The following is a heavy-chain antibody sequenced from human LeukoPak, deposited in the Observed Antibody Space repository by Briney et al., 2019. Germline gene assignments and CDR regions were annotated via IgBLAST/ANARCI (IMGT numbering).Heavy chain of an antibody. CDR3: VGTTSRAVH. CDR2: IRYDETNK. J-gene: IGHJ1*01. CDR1: GFTFSSYG. Sequence: GGSLRLSCAASGFTFSSYGMHWIRQAPGKGLEWVAFIRYDETNKYYADSVKGRFTISRDNSKNSLYLQMNSLRAEDTAVYYCVGTTSRAVHWGQGTLVTVSS. V-gene: IGHV3-30*02. D-gene: IGHD2-2*01.